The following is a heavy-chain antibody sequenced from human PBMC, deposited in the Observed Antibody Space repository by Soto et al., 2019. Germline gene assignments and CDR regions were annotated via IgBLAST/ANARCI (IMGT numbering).Heavy chain of an antibody. CDR2: INAGNGNT. D-gene: IGHD3-22*01. CDR1: GYTFTSYA. Sequence: QVQLVQSGAEVKKPGASVKVSCKASGYTFTSYAMHWVRQAPGQRLEWMGWINAGNGNTKYSQKFQGRVTITRDTSASTAYMELSSLTSDDTAVYYCPTDLSYDRSGYCYWGQGTLLTVSP. CDR3: PTDLSYDRSGYCY. V-gene: IGHV1-3*01. J-gene: IGHJ4*02.